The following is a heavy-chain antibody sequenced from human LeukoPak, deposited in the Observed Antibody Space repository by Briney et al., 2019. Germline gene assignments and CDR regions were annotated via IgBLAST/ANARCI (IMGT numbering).Heavy chain of an antibody. V-gene: IGHV4-59*01. CDR1: GGSISSYY. CDR2: IYYSGST. CDR3: ARYSYGPRFSFDY. D-gene: IGHD5-18*01. Sequence: PSETLSLTCTVSGGSISSYYWSWIRQLPGKGLEWIGYIYYSGSTNYNPSLKSRVTISVDTSKNQFSLKLSSVTAADTAVYYCARYSYGPRFSFDYWGQGTLVTVSS. J-gene: IGHJ4*02.